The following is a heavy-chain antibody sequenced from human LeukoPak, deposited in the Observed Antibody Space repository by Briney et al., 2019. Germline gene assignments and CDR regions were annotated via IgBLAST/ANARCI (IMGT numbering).Heavy chain of an antibody. CDR3: ARGVDYYDSSGTIDY. CDR1: GFTFSSYA. D-gene: IGHD3-22*01. V-gene: IGHV3-33*01. Sequence: PGRSLGLSCAASGFTFSSYAMHWVRQAPGKGLEWVAVVWYDGSKTYSADSVKGRITISRDDSKNTLYLQMNSLRAEDTAVYYCARGVDYYDSSGTIDYWGQGTLVTVSS. J-gene: IGHJ4*02. CDR2: VWYDGSKT.